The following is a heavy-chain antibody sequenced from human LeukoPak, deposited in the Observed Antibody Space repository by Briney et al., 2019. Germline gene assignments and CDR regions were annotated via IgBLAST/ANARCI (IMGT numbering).Heavy chain of an antibody. J-gene: IGHJ6*04. CDR3: ARMYYDFWSAPDDV. CDR1: GYTFTSYD. CDR2: MNPNSGNT. V-gene: IGHV1-8*03. Sequence: ASVKVSCKASGYTFTSYDINWVRQATGQGLEWMGWMNPNSGNTGYAQRFQGRVTITRNTSISTAYMDLSSLRSEDTAVYYCARMYYDFWSAPDDVWGKGTTVTVSS. D-gene: IGHD3-3*01.